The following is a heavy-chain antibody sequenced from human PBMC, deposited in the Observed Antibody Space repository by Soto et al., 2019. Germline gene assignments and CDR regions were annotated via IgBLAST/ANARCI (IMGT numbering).Heavy chain of an antibody. CDR2: ISSSSSYI. CDR3: ARDGVGYCSGGSCYSGYYYYGMDV. Sequence: GGSLRLSCAASGFTFSSYSMNWVRQAPGKGLEWVSSISSSSSYIYYADSVKGRFTVSRDNAKNSLYLQMNSLRAEDTAVYYCARDGVGYCSGGSCYSGYYYYGMDVWGQGTTVTVSS. CDR1: GFTFSSYS. D-gene: IGHD2-15*01. V-gene: IGHV3-21*01. J-gene: IGHJ6*02.